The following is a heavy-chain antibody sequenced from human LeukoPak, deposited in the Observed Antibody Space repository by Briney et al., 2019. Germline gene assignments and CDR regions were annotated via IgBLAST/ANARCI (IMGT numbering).Heavy chain of an antibody. J-gene: IGHJ4*02. CDR3: ARDPGSYGVFSFDY. Sequence: ASVKVSCKASGYTFTGYYMHWVRQAPGQGLEWMGWINPNSGGTNYAQKFQGRVTMTRDTSISTAYMELSRLRSDDTAVYYCARDPGSYGVFSFDYWGQGTLVTVSS. CDR2: INPNSGGT. V-gene: IGHV1-2*02. D-gene: IGHD1-26*01. CDR1: GYTFTGYY.